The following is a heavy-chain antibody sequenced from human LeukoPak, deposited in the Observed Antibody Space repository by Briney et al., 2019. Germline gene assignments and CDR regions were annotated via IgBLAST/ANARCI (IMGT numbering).Heavy chain of an antibody. D-gene: IGHD6-19*01. J-gene: IGHJ4*02. V-gene: IGHV3-23*01. Sequence: GGPLRLSCTASGFTFSTASLHWVRQAPGRGLEWVSAFDTGFGTYYPDSLKGRFTISRDNSKNTLFLQMNSLRAEDTAVYYCARSSGWWSLDYWGQGTLVTVSS. CDR1: GFTFSTAS. CDR3: ARSSGWWSLDY. CDR2: FDTGFGT.